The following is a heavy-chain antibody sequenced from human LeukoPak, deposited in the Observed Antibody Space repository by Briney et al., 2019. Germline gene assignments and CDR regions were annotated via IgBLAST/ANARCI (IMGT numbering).Heavy chain of an antibody. V-gene: IGHV3-21*01. Sequence: GGSLRLSCAASGFTFSSYSMNWVRQAPGKGLEWVSSISSSSSYIYYADSVKGRFTISRDNAKNSLYLRMNSLRAEDTAVYYCARDQDTAMDEGYFDYWGQGTLVTVSS. J-gene: IGHJ4*02. CDR2: ISSSSSYI. D-gene: IGHD5-18*01. CDR1: GFTFSSYS. CDR3: ARDQDTAMDEGYFDY.